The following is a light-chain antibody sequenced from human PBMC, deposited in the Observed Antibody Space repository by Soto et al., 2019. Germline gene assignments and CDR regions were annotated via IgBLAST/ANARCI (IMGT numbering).Light chain of an antibody. CDR2: GAS. CDR3: QQYNNWPPAWT. Sequence: ETGMTQSPATLSVSPGERATLSCRASQSFTSNLAWYQQKPGQAPRLLLYGASTRATGIPARFSGSGSGTEFTVTISSLQSEDFAVYYCQQYNNWPPAWTFGQGTKVEI. J-gene: IGKJ1*01. CDR1: QSFTSN. V-gene: IGKV3-15*01.